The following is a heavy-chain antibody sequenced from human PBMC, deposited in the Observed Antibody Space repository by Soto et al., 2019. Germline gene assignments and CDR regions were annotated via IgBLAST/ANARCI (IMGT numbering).Heavy chain of an antibody. J-gene: IGHJ4*02. CDR2: IYYGGST. V-gene: IGHV4-31*03. CDR3: AREGGDGVDY. D-gene: IGHD3-16*01. Sequence: SETLSLTCTVSGGSISSGSCYWSWFRQHPGEGLEWIGYIYYGGSTYYNPSLKSRVTISVDTSKNHFSLKLSSVTAADTAVYYCAREGGDGVDYWGQGTLVTVSS. CDR1: GGSISSGSCY.